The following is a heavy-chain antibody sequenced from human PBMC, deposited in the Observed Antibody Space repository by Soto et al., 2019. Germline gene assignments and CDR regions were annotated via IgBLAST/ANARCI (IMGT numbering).Heavy chain of an antibody. CDR1: GYTFTSYG. D-gene: IGHD2-15*01. CDR3: GRDRPPIVVVVAATHWFDP. CDR2: ISAYNGNT. V-gene: IGHV1-18*01. J-gene: IGHJ5*02. Sequence: ASVKVSCKASGYTFTSYGISWVRQAPGQGLEWMGWISAYNGNTNYAQKLQGRVTMTTDTSTSTAYMELRSLRSDDTAVYYCGRDRPPIVVVVAATHWFDPWGQGTLVTVSS.